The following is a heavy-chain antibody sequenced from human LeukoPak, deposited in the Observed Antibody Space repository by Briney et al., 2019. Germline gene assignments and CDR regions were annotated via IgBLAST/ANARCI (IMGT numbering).Heavy chain of an antibody. CDR2: IIPIFGTG. CDR1: GGTFSSYA. V-gene: IGHV1-69*13. J-gene: IGHJ6*02. D-gene: IGHD2-21*01. CDR3: ASLPSVVVAAANYYYYGMDV. Sequence: SVKVSCKASGGTFSSYAISWVRQAPGPGLGWMGGIIPIFGTGNYAQKFQGRVTITADESTSTAYMELSSLRAEDTAVYYCASLPSVVVAAANYYYYGMDVGGQGTTVTVPS.